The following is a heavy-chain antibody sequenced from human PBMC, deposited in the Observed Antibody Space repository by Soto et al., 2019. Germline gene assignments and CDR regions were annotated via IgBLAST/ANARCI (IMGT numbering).Heavy chain of an antibody. CDR1: GFTISGKKY. CDR2: LYDVDGS. D-gene: IGHD1-1*01. Sequence: DVQLVESGGGLIQPGESLRLSCVAFGFTISGKKYVAGVRQAPGKGLEWVSVLYDVDGSFYADYVKGGFTTSSDSSKTTVYHHMNDLRPDNTAVYYCATWHEREHAYDVGGQGTTVTVSS. V-gene: IGHV3-53*01. CDR3: ATWHEREHAYDV. J-gene: IGHJ3*01.